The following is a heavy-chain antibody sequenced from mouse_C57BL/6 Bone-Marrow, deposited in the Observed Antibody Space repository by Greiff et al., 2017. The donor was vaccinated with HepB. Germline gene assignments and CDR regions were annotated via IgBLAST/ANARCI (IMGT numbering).Heavy chain of an antibody. D-gene: IGHD1-1*01. V-gene: IGHV14-4*01. J-gene: IGHJ2*01. CDR1: GFNIKDDY. CDR2: IDPENGDT. Sequence: VQLQQSGAELVRPGASVKLSCTASGFNIKDDYMHWVKQRPEQGLEWIGWIDPENGDTEYASKFQGKATITADTSSNTAYLQLSSLTSEDTAVYYCTPCGGSSYGRFDYWGQGTTLTVSS. CDR3: TPCGGSSYGRFDY.